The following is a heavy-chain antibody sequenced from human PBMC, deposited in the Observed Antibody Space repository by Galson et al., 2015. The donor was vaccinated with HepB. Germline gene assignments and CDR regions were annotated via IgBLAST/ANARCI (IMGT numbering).Heavy chain of an antibody. CDR3: ARDMHLELRIGPDYYYYYYMDV. CDR1: GFTFSSYS. V-gene: IGHV3-21*01. CDR2: ISSSSSYI. D-gene: IGHD1-7*01. J-gene: IGHJ6*03. Sequence: SLRLSCAASGFTFSSYSMNWVRQAPGKGLEWVSSISSSSSYIYYADSVKGRFTISRDNAKNSLYLQMNSLRAEDTAVYYCARDMHLELRIGPDYYYYYYMDVWGKGTTVTVSS.